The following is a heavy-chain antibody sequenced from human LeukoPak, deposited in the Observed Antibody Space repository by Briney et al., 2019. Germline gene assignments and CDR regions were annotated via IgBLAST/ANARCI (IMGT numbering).Heavy chain of an antibody. CDR1: GGSISNYY. CDR3: ARGGIAVAGTFGY. D-gene: IGHD6-19*01. J-gene: IGHJ4*02. Sequence: PSETLSLTCTVSGGSISNYYWSWIRQPPGKGLEWIGYVFYSGSTNYNPSLRSRVTISVDTSKNQFSLKLSSVTAADTAVYYCARGGIAVAGTFGYWGQGTLVTVSS. V-gene: IGHV4-59*12. CDR2: VFYSGST.